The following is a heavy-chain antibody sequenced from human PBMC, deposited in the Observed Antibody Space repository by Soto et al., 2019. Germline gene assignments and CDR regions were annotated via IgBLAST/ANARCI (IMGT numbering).Heavy chain of an antibody. V-gene: IGHV4-31*03. J-gene: IGHJ4*02. CDR3: ARARQAGNIPFDY. CDR1: GGSISSGGYY. CDR2: IYYSGST. Sequence: QVQLQESGPGLVKPSQTLSLTCTVSGGSISSGGYYWSWIRQHPGKGLEWIGYIYYSGSTYYNPSLKGRVTISVDTSKNPFSLKLSSVTAADTAVYYCARARQAGNIPFDYWGQGTLVTVSS.